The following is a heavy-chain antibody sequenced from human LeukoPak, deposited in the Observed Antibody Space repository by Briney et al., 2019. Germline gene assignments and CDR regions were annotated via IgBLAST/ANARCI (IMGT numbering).Heavy chain of an antibody. Sequence: GGSLRLSCAASGFTVSSNYMSWVRQAPGKGLEWVSVIYSGGSTYYADSVKGRFTISRDISKNTLYLQMHSLRAEDTAVYYCARESLGSVDPRGYSTTVSQDVWGKGTTVTISS. CDR1: GFTVSSNY. J-gene: IGHJ6*04. CDR2: IYSGGST. V-gene: IGHV3-53*01. CDR3: ARESLGSVDPRGYSTTVSQDV. D-gene: IGHD4-17*01.